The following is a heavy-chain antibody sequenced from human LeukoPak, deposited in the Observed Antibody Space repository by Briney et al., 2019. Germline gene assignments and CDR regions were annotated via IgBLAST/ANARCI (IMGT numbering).Heavy chain of an antibody. J-gene: IGHJ4*02. CDR3: ARGTPYCSSASCYNY. Sequence: ASVKVSCKASGCDFSSFDVNWVRQAPEQGLEWMGWVNPSSGNSGYAQKFQGRVTMTRNTSINTAYMELINLQSDDTAVYYCARGTPYCSSASCYNYWGQGSLVTVSS. D-gene: IGHD2-2*02. CDR2: VNPSSGNS. CDR1: GCDFSSFD. V-gene: IGHV1-8*01.